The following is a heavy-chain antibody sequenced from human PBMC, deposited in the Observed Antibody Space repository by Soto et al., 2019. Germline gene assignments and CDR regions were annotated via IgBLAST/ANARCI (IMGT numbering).Heavy chain of an antibody. J-gene: IGHJ4*02. CDR2: IYYSGKT. D-gene: IGHD1-1*01. Sequence: PSETLCLTCSVSGGSISSGAYYWSWICQYPGKGLEWIGYIYYSGKTFYNPSPKSRISISLDCSKNTSSLTLSFVSAADTAVYYCANFPDCVVISGTMTSGFYYWGQGTLFTISS. CDR3: ANFPDCVVISGTMTSGFYY. V-gene: IGHV4-31*03. CDR1: GGSISSGAYY.